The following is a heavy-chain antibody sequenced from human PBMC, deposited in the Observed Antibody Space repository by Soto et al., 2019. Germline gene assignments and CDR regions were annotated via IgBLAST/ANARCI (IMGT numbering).Heavy chain of an antibody. CDR1: GFSLITSGVA. D-gene: IGHD6-13*01. V-gene: IGHV2-5*02. CDR3: ALHGSSWGHPHYFDY. J-gene: IGHJ4*02. CDR2: IYWDDDK. Sequence: EAGPTLVNTPQTLTLTCTFAGFSLITSGVAVGWFRQPPGTALECLALIYWDDDKRYSPSLKRRLTITKDTSKNEVVLTLTNLDRVDTATYYCALHGSSWGHPHYFDYWGQGTLVTVSS.